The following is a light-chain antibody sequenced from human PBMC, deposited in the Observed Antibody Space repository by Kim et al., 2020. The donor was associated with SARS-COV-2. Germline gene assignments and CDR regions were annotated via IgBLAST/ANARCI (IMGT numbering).Light chain of an antibody. CDR1: QSVSRNF. CDR2: GAS. V-gene: IGKV3-20*01. Sequence: EIVLTQSPGTLSLSPGERATLSCRASQSVSRNFLTWYQQKPGQAPRLLIYGASSRATGIPDRFSGSGSGTDFTLTISRLEPEDFAVYYCQQYAGSPLPFGGGTKVDIK. CDR3: QQYAGSPLP. J-gene: IGKJ4*01.